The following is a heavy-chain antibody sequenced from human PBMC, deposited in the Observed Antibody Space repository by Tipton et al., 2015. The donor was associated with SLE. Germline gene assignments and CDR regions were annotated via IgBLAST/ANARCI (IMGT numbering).Heavy chain of an antibody. CDR1: GGSISSGCHY. CDR3: ARGMTVAGTGYFQH. D-gene: IGHD6-19*01. Sequence: TLSLTCTVSGGSISSGCHYWSWIRQHPVKGLEWIGYIYYSGSTYYNPSLKSRVTMSVDTSKNQFSLKLSSVTAADTAVYSCARGMTVAGTGYFQHWGQGTLVTVSS. J-gene: IGHJ1*01. V-gene: IGHV4-31*03. CDR2: IYYSGST.